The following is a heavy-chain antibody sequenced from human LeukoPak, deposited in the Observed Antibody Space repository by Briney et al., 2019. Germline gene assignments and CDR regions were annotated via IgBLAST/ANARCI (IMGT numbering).Heavy chain of an antibody. CDR2: INPNSGGT. CDR3: ARGYCSGGSCYWFDP. D-gene: IGHD2-15*01. V-gene: IGHV1-2*02. CDR1: AYTFTGYY. J-gene: IGHJ5*02. Sequence: GASVKVSCKAYAYTFTGYYVHWVRQATGQGLEWMGWINPNSGGTNYAQKFQGRVTMTRDTSISTAYMELSRLRSDDTAVYYCARGYCSGGSCYWFDPWGQGTLVTVSS.